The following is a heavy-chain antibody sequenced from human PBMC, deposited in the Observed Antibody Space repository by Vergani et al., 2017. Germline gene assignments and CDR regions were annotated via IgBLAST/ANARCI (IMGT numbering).Heavy chain of an antibody. CDR3: ARVARITIFGVARGAFDI. CDR2: IYYSGST. CDR1: GGSISSYY. J-gene: IGHJ3*02. Sequence: QVQLQESGPGLVKPSETLSLTCTVSGGSISSYYWSWIRQPPGKGLEWIGYIYYSGSTNYNPSLKSRVTISVDTSKNQFSLKLSSVTAADTAVDYCARVARITIFGVARGAFDIWGQGTMVTVSS. V-gene: IGHV4-59*01. D-gene: IGHD3-3*01.